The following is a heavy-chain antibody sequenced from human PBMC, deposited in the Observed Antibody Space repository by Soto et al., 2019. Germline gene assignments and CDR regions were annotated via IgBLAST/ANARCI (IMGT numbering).Heavy chain of an antibody. CDR2: ISYDGSNK. D-gene: IGHD2-2*01. Sequence: GGSLRLSCAASGFTFSSYAMHWVRQAPGKGLEWVAVISYDGSNKYYADSVKGRFTISRDNSKNTLYLQMNSLRAEDTGGDYCARDSKLRMCCSSTSCPTTENIVAKCGYHYGMDVWGQGTTVTVSS. J-gene: IGHJ6*02. V-gene: IGHV3-30-3*01. CDR3: ARDSKLRMCCSSTSCPTTENIVAKCGYHYGMDV. CDR1: GFTFSSYA.